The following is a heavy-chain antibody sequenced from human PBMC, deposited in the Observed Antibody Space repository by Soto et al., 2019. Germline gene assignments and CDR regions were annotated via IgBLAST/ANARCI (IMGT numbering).Heavy chain of an antibody. J-gene: IGHJ4*02. V-gene: IGHV3-15*07. D-gene: IGHD2-15*01. Sequence: GGSLRLSCAASGFTFSNAWMNWVRQAPGKGLEWVGRIKSKTDGGTTDYAAPVKGRFTISRDDSKNTLYLQMNSLKTEDTAVYYCTTDEVVAASYYFDYWGQGTLVTVSS. CDR2: IKSKTDGGTT. CDR1: GFTFSNAW. CDR3: TTDEVVAASYYFDY.